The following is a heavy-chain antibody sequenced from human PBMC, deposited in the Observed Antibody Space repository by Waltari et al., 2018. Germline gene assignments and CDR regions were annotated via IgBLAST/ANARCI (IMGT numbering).Heavy chain of an antibody. Sequence: EVQLLESGGGLVQPGGSLRLSCAASGFSFSSHAMSWVRQAPGKWLEWVSGIRGTGGSTNYADSVKGRFTISRDNSKNALYLQMNSLRAEDTAVYYCAKLPGKYQLLFYFDYWGQGTLVTVSS. CDR3: AKLPGKYQLLFYFDY. CDR1: GFSFSSHA. D-gene: IGHD2-2*01. CDR2: IRGTGGST. J-gene: IGHJ4*02. V-gene: IGHV3-23*01.